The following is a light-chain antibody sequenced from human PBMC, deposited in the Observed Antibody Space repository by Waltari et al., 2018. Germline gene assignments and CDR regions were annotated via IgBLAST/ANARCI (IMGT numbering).Light chain of an antibody. CDR1: HTIKYW. CDR3: QQYNDYPYT. V-gene: IGKV1-5*03. J-gene: IGKJ2*01. CDR2: KAS. Sequence: DIQMTQSPSTLSASVGDRVTITCRVSHTIKYWLAWYQQKPGRAPKLLIYKASSLESGVPSRVSGSGSGTEFTLTISSLQPDDFATYYCQQYNDYPYTFGQGTKLEIK.